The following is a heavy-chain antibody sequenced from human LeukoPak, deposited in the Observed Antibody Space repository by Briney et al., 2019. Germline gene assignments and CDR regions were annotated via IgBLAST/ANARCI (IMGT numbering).Heavy chain of an antibody. CDR3: ARVSGAGCSGGSCYGNFDY. J-gene: IGHJ4*02. CDR2: VYYSGTT. Sequence: SETLSLTCTVSGGSISSYYWSWIRQPPGKGLEWIGYVYYSGTTNYNPSLKSRVTISVDTSKNQFSLKLSSVTAADTAVYYCARVSGAGCSGGSCYGNFDYWGQGTLVIVSS. D-gene: IGHD2-15*01. V-gene: IGHV4-59*01. CDR1: GGSISSYY.